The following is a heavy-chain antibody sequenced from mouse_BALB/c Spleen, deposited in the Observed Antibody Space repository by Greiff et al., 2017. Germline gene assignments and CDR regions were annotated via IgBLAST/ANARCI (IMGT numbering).Heavy chain of an antibody. V-gene: IGHV1-9*01. CDR2: ILPGSGST. CDR1: GYTFSSYW. CDR3: ARIYYGSSYWYFDV. Sequence: QVHVKQSGAELMKPGASVKISCKATGYTFSSYWIEWVKQRPGHGLEWIGEILPGSGSTNYNEKFKGKATFTADTSSNTAYMQLSSLTSEDSAVYYCARIYYGSSYWYFDVWGAGTTVTVSS. J-gene: IGHJ1*01. D-gene: IGHD1-1*01.